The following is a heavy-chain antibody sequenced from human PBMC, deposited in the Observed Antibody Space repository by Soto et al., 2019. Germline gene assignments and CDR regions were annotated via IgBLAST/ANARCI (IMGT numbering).Heavy chain of an antibody. V-gene: IGHV4-59*08. CDR1: GGSISSYY. CDR3: ARRSYYGSGSEVELGWYFDL. Sequence: LETLSLTCTVSGGSISSYYWSWIRQPPGKGLEWIGYIYYSGSTNYNPSLKSRVTISVDTSKNQFSLKLSSVTAADTAVYYCARRSYYGSGSEVELGWYFDLWGRGTLVTVSS. J-gene: IGHJ2*01. D-gene: IGHD3-10*01. CDR2: IYYSGST.